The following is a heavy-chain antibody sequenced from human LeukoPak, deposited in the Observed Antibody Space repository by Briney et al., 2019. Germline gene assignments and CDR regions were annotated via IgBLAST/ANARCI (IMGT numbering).Heavy chain of an antibody. CDR3: ARDRSDRLAVAGTSAFDY. V-gene: IGHV3-7*01. CDR2: VKAEGGEK. J-gene: IGHJ4*02. CDR1: GFTFSSSW. D-gene: IGHD6-19*01. Sequence: GGSLRLSCAASGFTFSSSWMRWVRQAPGKGLEWLANVKAEGGEKFYVDSVKGRFTISRDNAKNSLYLQMNSLRAEDTAVYYCARDRSDRLAVAGTSAFDYWGQGTLVTVSS.